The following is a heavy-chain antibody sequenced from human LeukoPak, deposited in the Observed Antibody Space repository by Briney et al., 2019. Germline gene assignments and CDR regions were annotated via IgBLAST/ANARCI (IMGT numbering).Heavy chain of an antibody. J-gene: IGHJ4*02. CDR3: ARQGGLGFGELGY. CDR1: GFTFSSYE. Sequence: GGSLRLSCAASGFTFSSYEMNWVRQAPGKGLEWVSYISSSGSTIYYADPVKGRFTISRDNAKNALYLQMNSLRAEDTAVYYCARQGGLGFGELGYWGQGTLVTVTS. CDR2: ISSSGSTI. D-gene: IGHD3-10*01. V-gene: IGHV3-48*03.